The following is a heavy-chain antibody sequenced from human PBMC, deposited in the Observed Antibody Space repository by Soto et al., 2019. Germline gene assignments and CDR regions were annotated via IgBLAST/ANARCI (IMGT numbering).Heavy chain of an antibody. Sequence: QVQLQESGPGPVKPSQTLSLTCTVSGGSISSGGYYWSWIRQHPGKGLEWIGYIYYSGSTYYNPSLKSRVTISVDTSKNQFSLKLSSVTAADTAVYYCARLGRTYYYGSGSYNGLFWFDPWGQGTLVTVSS. CDR2: IYYSGST. CDR1: GGSISSGGYY. D-gene: IGHD3-10*01. CDR3: ARLGRTYYYGSGSYNGLFWFDP. J-gene: IGHJ5*02. V-gene: IGHV4-31*03.